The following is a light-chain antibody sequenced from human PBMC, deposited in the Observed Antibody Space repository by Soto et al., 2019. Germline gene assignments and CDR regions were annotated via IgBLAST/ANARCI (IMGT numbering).Light chain of an antibody. CDR1: TGVVTSAYY. J-gene: IGLJ2*01. V-gene: IGLV7-46*01. CDR3: LLSFGGDRRL. Sequence: QAVVTQEPSVTVSPGGTVTLTCGSSTGVVTSAYYPYWFQQKPGQAPTTLIYDTNNKHSWAPARFSGSLLGGKAALTLSGAQPEDVADYYRLLSFGGDRRLLGGGTKLTVL. CDR2: DTN.